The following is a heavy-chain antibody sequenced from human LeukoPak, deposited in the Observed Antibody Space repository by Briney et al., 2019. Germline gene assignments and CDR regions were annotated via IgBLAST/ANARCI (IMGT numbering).Heavy chain of an antibody. J-gene: IGHJ6*03. CDR3: ARQDSSPYYYHTYMDV. CDR2: ISSDGSDK. D-gene: IGHD2-15*01. Sequence: GGSLRLSCEASEFTFSSYPMHWVRQAPGKGLEWVALISSDGSDKYYADSVTGRFAISGDNPKNTLYLHMNILKVEDTAVYFCARQDSSPYYYHTYMDVWGKGTTVTVSS. V-gene: IGHV3-30*06. CDR1: EFTFSSYP.